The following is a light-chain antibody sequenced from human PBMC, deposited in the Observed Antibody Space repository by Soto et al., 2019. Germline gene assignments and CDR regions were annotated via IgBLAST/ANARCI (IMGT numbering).Light chain of an antibody. CDR2: DVS. V-gene: IGLV2-14*03. J-gene: IGLJ1*01. CDR1: SSDVGGYNY. CDR3: SSYTSSSTLNV. Sequence: QSVLTQPASVSGSPGQSITISCTGTSSDVGGYNYVSWYQHQPGKAPKLMIYDVSNRPSGVSNRFSGSKSGNTASLTISGLQAEDEADYYCSSYTSSSTLNVFGTGTQLTVL.